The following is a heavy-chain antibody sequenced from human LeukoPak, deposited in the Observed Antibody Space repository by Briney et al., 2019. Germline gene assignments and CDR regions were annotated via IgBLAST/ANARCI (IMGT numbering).Heavy chain of an antibody. J-gene: IGHJ3*02. D-gene: IGHD3-22*01. CDR3: ARDTYYYDSSGYPQPAFDI. CDR2: INHSGST. CDR1: GGSFSGYY. Sequence: SETLSLTCAVYGGSFSGYYWSWIRQPPGKGLEWIGEINHSGSTNYNPSLKSRVTISVDTSKNQFSLKLSSVTAADTAVYYCARDTYYYDSSGYPQPAFDIWGQGTMVTVSS. V-gene: IGHV4-34*09.